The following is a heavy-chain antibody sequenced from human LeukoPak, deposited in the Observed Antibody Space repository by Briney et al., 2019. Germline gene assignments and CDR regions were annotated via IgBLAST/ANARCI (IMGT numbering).Heavy chain of an antibody. CDR2: ISSSSSTI. V-gene: IGHV3-48*01. D-gene: IGHD1-14*01. Sequence: ETLSLTCNVSGDSISRSRHFWAWIRQSPGRGLEWISYISSSSSTIYYADSVKGRFTISRDNAKNSLYLQMNSLRAEDTAVYYCAKDSPPDYWGQGTLVTVSS. CDR1: GDSISRSR. CDR3: AKDSPPDY. J-gene: IGHJ4*02.